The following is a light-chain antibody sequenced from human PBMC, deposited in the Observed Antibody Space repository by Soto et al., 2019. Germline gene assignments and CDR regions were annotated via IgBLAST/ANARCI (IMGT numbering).Light chain of an antibody. CDR1: QSIRSRY. CDR2: GAS. V-gene: IGKV3-20*01. CDR3: QQYGNSPRT. J-gene: IGKJ1*01. Sequence: EIGLTQSPGTLSLSTGEGATLSCRASQSIRSRYLAWYQQKPGQAPRLLIHGASSRATGIPDRFSGSGSGTDFTLTISRLEPEDFAVYYCQQYGNSPRTFGQGTRWIS.